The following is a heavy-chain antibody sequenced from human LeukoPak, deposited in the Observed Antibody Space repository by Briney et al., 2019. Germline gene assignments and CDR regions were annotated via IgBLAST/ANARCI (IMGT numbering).Heavy chain of an antibody. J-gene: IGHJ4*02. CDR2: IYYTGST. Sequence: PSETLSLTCTVSGGSISSGGYYWDWIRQPPGKGLEWIGSIYYTGSTYYNPSLKSRVTMSVDTSKNQFSLNLSSVTAADTAVYYCARKRESIPDDWGQGTLVTVSS. CDR1: GGSISSGGYY. CDR3: ARKRESIPDD. V-gene: IGHV4-39*01. D-gene: IGHD6-6*01.